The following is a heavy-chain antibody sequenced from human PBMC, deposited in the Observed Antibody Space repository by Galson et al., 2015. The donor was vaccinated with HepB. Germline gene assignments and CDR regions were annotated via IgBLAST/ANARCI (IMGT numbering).Heavy chain of an antibody. Sequence: SVKVSCKASGYTFTGHYMHWVRQAPGQGLEWMGWINPNSGGTNYAQKFQGWDTMTRDTSISTAYMELSRLRSDDTAVYYCARGRLVVVPAAIPPPRGAYGMDVWGQGTTVTVSS. V-gene: IGHV1-2*04. CDR2: INPNSGGT. D-gene: IGHD2-2*01. CDR3: ARGRLVVVPAAIPPPRGAYGMDV. J-gene: IGHJ6*02. CDR1: GYTFTGHY.